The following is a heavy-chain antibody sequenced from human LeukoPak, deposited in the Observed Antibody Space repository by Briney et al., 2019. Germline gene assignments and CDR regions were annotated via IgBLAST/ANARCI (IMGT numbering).Heavy chain of an antibody. Sequence: ASETLSLTCSVSGDSVSRSDSYWDWIRQPPGKGLEWIGTIYYSGRTYYSPSLRGRVTMSVDPSNNQFSLTLRSVTAADTALYYCARRRYFDGSGYLEWGQGTLLSVSS. CDR1: GDSVSRSDSY. V-gene: IGHV4-39*01. CDR2: IYYSGRT. J-gene: IGHJ1*01. CDR3: ARRRYFDGSGYLE. D-gene: IGHD3-22*01.